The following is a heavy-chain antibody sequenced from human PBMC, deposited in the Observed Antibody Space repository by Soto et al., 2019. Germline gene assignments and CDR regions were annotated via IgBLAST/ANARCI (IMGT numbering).Heavy chain of an antibody. CDR2: ISGSGGST. V-gene: IGHV3-23*01. D-gene: IGHD3-10*01. Sequence: EVQLLESGGGLVQPGGSLRLSCAASGFTFSSYAMSWVRQAPGKGLEWVSAISGSGGSTYYADSVKGRFTISRDNSKNTVYLQMNSLRAEDTGVYYCAKDSTDSGSYSCLDYWGQGTLVTVSS. CDR1: GFTFSSYA. J-gene: IGHJ4*02. CDR3: AKDSTDSGSYSCLDY.